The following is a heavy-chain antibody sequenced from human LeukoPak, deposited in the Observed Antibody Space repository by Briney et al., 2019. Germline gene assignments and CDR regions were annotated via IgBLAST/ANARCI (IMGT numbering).Heavy chain of an antibody. CDR1: GWSFNDYY. Sequence: KTSETLSPTCAVYGWSFNDYYWNWIRQPPGKGLEWIGEINARGDTNYNPSLKSRVTISVDTSKKQFSLRLTSMIAADTALYYCARGQVPAARGYNWLDPWGQGTLVTVSS. CDR2: INARGDT. V-gene: IGHV4-34*01. D-gene: IGHD2-2*01. J-gene: IGHJ5*02. CDR3: ARGQVPAARGYNWLDP.